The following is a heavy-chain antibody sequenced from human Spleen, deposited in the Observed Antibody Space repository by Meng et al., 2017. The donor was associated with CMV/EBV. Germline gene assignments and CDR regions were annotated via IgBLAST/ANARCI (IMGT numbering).Heavy chain of an antibody. CDR2: LIPIFGTP. CDR3: AKDRAYSYGPSGY. J-gene: IGHJ4*02. D-gene: IGHD5-18*01. V-gene: IGHV1-69*05. CDR1: GAPFHRSP. Sequence: CTASGAPFHRSPINWLRQAPGHGLEWMGGLIPIFGTPNSAPEFQGRVTITTDESTSTAYMELSSLRLDDTAVYYCAKDRAYSYGPSGYWGQGTLVTVSS.